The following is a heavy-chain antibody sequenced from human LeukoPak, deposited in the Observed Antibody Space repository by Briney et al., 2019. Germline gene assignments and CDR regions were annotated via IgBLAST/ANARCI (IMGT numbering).Heavy chain of an antibody. D-gene: IGHD5-18*01. Sequence: SETLSLTCTVSGGSISSYYWSWIRQPPGKGLEWIGYIYYSGSTNYNPSLKSQVTISVDTSKNQFSLKLSSVTAADTAVYYCARFDTAMVTHWGQGTLVTVSS. J-gene: IGHJ4*02. CDR1: GGSISSYY. CDR3: ARFDTAMVTH. CDR2: IYYSGST. V-gene: IGHV4-59*01.